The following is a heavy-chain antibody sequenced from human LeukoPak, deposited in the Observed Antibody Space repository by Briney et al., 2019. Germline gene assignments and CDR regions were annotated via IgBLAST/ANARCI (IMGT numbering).Heavy chain of an antibody. Sequence: PSETLSLTCTVSGGSISSYYWSWIRPPPGKGLEWIGYIYYIGSTNYNPSLKSRVTISVDTSKNQFSLKLSSVTAADTAVYYCARAKGGYSSSLFMDVWGQGTTVTVSS. CDR1: GGSISSYY. J-gene: IGHJ6*02. D-gene: IGHD5-18*01. CDR3: ARAKGGYSSSLFMDV. V-gene: IGHV4-59*01. CDR2: IYYIGST.